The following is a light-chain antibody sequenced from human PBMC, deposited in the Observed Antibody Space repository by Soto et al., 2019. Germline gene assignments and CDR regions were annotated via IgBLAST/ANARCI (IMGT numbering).Light chain of an antibody. CDR2: DVT. J-gene: IGLJ1*01. V-gene: IGLV2-14*01. Sequence: QSVLTQPASVSGSPGQSITISCTGTSSDVGGYNYVSWYQQHPVKAPKLMIYDVTNRPSGVSDRFSGSKSGNTASLTISGLRAEDEADYYCSSYTSSSTPYVFGTGTQLTVL. CDR1: SSDVGGYNY. CDR3: SSYTSSSTPYV.